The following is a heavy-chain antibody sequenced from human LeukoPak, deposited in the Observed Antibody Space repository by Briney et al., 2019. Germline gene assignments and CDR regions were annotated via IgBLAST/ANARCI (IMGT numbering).Heavy chain of an antibody. Sequence: ASVKVSCKASGYTFTSYGISWVRQAPGQGLEWMGWISAYNGNTNYAQKLQGRVTMTTDTSTSTAYMELRSLRSEDTAVYYCASALRDNSLYYFDYWGQGTLVTVSS. D-gene: IGHD2/OR15-2a*01. CDR3: ASALRDNSLYYFDY. V-gene: IGHV1-18*01. CDR1: GYTFTSYG. J-gene: IGHJ4*02. CDR2: ISAYNGNT.